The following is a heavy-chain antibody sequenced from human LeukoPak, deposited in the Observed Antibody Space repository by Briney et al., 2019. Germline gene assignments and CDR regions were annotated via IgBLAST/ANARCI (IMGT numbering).Heavy chain of an antibody. Sequence: PGGALRLSCAASGLTFSSYWMSWVRQAPGKGLEWVAHIKQDGSEKYYVDSVKGRFTISRDNAKNSLYLQMNSLRAEDTAVYYCARGYWYYFDYWGQGTLVTVSS. J-gene: IGHJ4*02. D-gene: IGHD2-8*02. CDR2: IKQDGSEK. CDR3: ARGYWYYFDY. V-gene: IGHV3-7*01. CDR1: GLTFSSYW.